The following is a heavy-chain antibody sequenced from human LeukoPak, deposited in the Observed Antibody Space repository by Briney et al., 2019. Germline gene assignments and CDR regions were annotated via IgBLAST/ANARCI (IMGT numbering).Heavy chain of an antibody. D-gene: IGHD2-2*01. CDR1: GFTFSSYA. CDR2: ISYDGSNK. CDR3: AREADCSSTSCYGSQAGGWFDP. Sequence: SGRSLRLSCAASGFTFSSYAMHWVRQAPGKGLEWVAVISYDGSNKYYADSVKGRFTISRDNSKNTLYLQMNSLRAEDTAVYYCAREADCSSTSCYGSQAGGWFDPWGQGTLVTVSS. J-gene: IGHJ5*02. V-gene: IGHV3-30-3*01.